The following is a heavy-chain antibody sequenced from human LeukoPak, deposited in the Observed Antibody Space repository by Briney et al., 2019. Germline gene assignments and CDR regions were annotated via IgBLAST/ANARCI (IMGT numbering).Heavy chain of an antibody. V-gene: IGHV3-7*01. CDR1: GVNVSSYW. D-gene: IGHD6-13*01. Sequence: PGGSLRLSCAVSGVNVSSYWMTWVRHAPGKGLEWVADIKQDVSEKNYVDSVKGRFTISRDNAENSLFLQMNSLRVEDTAVYYCAREWQGGIAAAGTRIEGDYWGQGTLVAVSS. CDR3: AREWQGGIAAAGTRIEGDY. CDR2: IKQDVSEK. J-gene: IGHJ4*02.